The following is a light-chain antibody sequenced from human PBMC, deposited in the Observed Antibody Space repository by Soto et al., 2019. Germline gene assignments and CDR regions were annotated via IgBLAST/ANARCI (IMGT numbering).Light chain of an antibody. CDR1: QSVSSSY. J-gene: IGKJ5*01. V-gene: IGKV3-20*01. CDR3: QQYGSSPPIT. Sequence: EIVLTQSPGTLSLSPGERATLSCRASQSVSSSYLAWYQQKPGQAPRLLIFGASSRATGIPDRFSGSGSGTDCSLTISSREPDDFSVYYCQQYGSSPPITFGQGTRLEIK. CDR2: GAS.